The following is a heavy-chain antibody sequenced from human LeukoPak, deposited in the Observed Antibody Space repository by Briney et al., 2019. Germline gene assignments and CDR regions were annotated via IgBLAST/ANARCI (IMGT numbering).Heavy chain of an antibody. J-gene: IGHJ4*02. D-gene: IGHD5-12*01. CDR3: ARAEDGGYDQNGPLDY. Sequence: PQTLSLTCTVSGGSISSGDYYWSWLRQPPGKGLEWIGYIYYSGSTYYNPSLKSRVTISVDTSKNQFSLKLSSVTAADTAVYYCARAEDGGYDQNGPLDYWGQGTLVTVSS. CDR1: GGSISSGDYY. V-gene: IGHV4-30-4*01. CDR2: IYYSGST.